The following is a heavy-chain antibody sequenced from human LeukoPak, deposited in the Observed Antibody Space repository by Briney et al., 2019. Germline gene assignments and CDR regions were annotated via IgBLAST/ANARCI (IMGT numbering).Heavy chain of an antibody. Sequence: ASVKVSCKVSGYTLTELSMHWVRQAPGQGLEWMGGIIPIFGTANYAQKFQGRVTITTDESTSTAYMELSSLRSEDTAVYYCARDRTRFDQLEAFDIWGQGTMVTVSS. CDR1: GYTLTELS. CDR3: ARDRTRFDQLEAFDI. D-gene: IGHD2-2*01. V-gene: IGHV1-69*05. J-gene: IGHJ3*02. CDR2: IIPIFGTA.